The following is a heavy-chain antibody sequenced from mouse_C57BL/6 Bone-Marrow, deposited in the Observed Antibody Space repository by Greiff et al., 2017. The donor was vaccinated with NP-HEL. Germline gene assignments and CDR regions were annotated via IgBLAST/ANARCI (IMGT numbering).Heavy chain of an antibody. CDR3: ARGDTTVVAHWYFDV. V-gene: IGHV3-6*01. J-gene: IGHJ1*03. CDR1: GYSITSGYY. Sequence: EVHLVESGPGLVKPSQSLSLTCSVTGYSITSGYYWNWIRQFPGNKLEWMGYISYDGSNNYNPSLKNRISITRDTSKNQFFLKLNSVTTEDTATYYCARGDTTVVAHWYFDVWGTGTTVTVSS. D-gene: IGHD1-1*01. CDR2: ISYDGSN.